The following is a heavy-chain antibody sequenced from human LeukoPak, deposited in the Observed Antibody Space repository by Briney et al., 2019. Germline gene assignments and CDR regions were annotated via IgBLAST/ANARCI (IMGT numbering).Heavy chain of an antibody. J-gene: IGHJ4*02. CDR2: ISGAGGTT. Sequence: PGGSLRLSCAASGFTFSTFDMSWVRQAPGKGLQCVSTISGAGGTTLFADSVKGRFSISRDNSNNKVFLQMNSLRVEDTAVYYCAKASDFDSSGFPIDVFDFWGQGLLVSVAS. V-gene: IGHV3-23*01. CDR1: GFTFSTFD. CDR3: AKASDFDSSGFPIDVFDF. D-gene: IGHD3-22*01.